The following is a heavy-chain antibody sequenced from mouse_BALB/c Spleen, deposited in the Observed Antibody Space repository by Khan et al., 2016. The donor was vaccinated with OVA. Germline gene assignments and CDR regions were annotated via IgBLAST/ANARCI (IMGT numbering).Heavy chain of an antibody. CDR2: ISSAGTYT. Sequence: EVELVESGGGLVKPGGSLKLSCSASGFTFSTFVMSWVRQTPEKRLEWVATISSAGTYTYYSDSVKGRCTNPRDNAKNTLYLQMNSLRSEDTAMYYCTTGNYGWFACFGQVPLVTVSA. CDR1: GFTFSTFV. D-gene: IGHD2-1*01. CDR3: TTGNYGWFAC. J-gene: IGHJ3*01. V-gene: IGHV5-9-1*01.